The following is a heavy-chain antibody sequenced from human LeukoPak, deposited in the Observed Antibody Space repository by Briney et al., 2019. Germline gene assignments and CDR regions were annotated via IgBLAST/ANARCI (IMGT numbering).Heavy chain of an antibody. J-gene: IGHJ4*02. Sequence: GSLRLSCAASGFTFSSYSINWVRQAPGKGLEWVSYISSSSSTIYYADSVKGRFTISRDNAKNSLYLQMNSLRAEDTAVYYCARDSCSGGSCYLDYWGQGTLVTVSS. CDR1: GFTFSSYS. V-gene: IGHV3-48*01. CDR2: ISSSSSTI. CDR3: ARDSCSGGSCYLDY. D-gene: IGHD2-15*01.